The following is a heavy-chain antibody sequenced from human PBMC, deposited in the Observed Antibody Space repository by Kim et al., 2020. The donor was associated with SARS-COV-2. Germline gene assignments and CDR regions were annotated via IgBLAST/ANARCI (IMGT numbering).Heavy chain of an antibody. V-gene: IGHV4-39*01. Sequence: NPSLKSRVTLSVDTSKNQFSLKLSSVTAADTAVYYCARHGGYSYGSSFDYWGQGTLVTVSS. J-gene: IGHJ4*02. D-gene: IGHD5-18*01. CDR3: ARHGGYSYGSSFDY.